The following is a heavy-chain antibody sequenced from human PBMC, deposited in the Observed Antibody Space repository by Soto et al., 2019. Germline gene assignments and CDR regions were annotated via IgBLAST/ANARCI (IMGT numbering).Heavy chain of an antibody. CDR3: ARGGGFSPYYYNLDV. V-gene: IGHV1-46*02. J-gene: IGHJ6*02. D-gene: IGHD2-15*01. CDR1: GYTLNTYY. CDR2: INPRGGST. Sequence: ASVKVSCKASGYTLNTYYMHWVRQAPGQGPEWMGIINPRGGSTTYAQNFQDRVTMTRDTSSSTVYMELSSLRSEDTAVYYCARGGGFSPYYYNLDVWGQGTTVTVSS.